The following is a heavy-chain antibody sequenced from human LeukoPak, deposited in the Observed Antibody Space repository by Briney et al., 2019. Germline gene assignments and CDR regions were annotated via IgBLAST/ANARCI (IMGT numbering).Heavy chain of an antibody. V-gene: IGHV3-74*01. Sequence: PGGSLRLSCAASGFIFSSYWMHWVRQAPGKGLVWVSRINSDGSSTSYADSVKGRFTISRDNAKNTLYLQMNSLRAEDTAVYYCARGGDYMNFDYWGQGTLVTVSS. J-gene: IGHJ4*02. CDR3: ARGGDYMNFDY. CDR2: INSDGSST. D-gene: IGHD4-11*01. CDR1: GFIFSSYW.